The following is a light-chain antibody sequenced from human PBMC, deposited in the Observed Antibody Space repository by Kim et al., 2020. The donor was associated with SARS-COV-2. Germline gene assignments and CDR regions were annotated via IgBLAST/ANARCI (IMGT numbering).Light chain of an antibody. CDR3: QQSYSTPYT. Sequence: DIQMTQSPSSLSASVGDRVTITCRASQSISSYLNWYQQKPGKAPKLLIYAASSLQSGVPSRFSGSGSGTDFTLTISSLQPEDFATYYCQQSYSTPYTLGQGTKLDIK. J-gene: IGKJ2*01. CDR1: QSISSY. CDR2: AAS. V-gene: IGKV1-39*01.